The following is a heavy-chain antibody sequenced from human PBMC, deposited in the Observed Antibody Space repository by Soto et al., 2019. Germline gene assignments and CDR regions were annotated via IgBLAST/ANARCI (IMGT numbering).Heavy chain of an antibody. CDR3: AKDLTYYDFWSGYYPYYYYGMDV. V-gene: IGHV3-30*18. J-gene: IGHJ6*02. CDR1: GFTFSSYG. D-gene: IGHD3-3*01. CDR2: ISYDGSNK. Sequence: GSLRLSCAASGFTFSSYGMHWVRQAPGKGLEWVAVISYDGSNKYYADSVKGRFTISRDNSKNTLYLQMNSLRAEDTAVYYCAKDLTYYDFWSGYYPYYYYGMDVWGQGTTVTVS.